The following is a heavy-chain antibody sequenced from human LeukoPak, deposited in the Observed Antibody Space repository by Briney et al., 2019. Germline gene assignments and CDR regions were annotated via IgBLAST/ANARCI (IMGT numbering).Heavy chain of an antibody. V-gene: IGHV3-23*01. CDR3: AKISWDGRGTFY. CDR2: IRGGGENT. J-gene: IGHJ4*02. D-gene: IGHD2-15*01. Sequence: GGSLRLSCAAFGFTFSTYSMSWVRQAPGKGLEWVSAIRGGGENTYYADSVKGRFTISRDNSKDTLSLQMNSLRAEDTAVYYCAKISWDGRGTFYWGQGTLVTVSS. CDR1: GFTFSTYS.